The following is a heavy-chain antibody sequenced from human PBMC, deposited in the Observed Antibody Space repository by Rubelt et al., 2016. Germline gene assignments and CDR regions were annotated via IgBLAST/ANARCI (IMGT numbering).Heavy chain of an antibody. D-gene: IGHD5-18*01. Sequence: QVQLQQWGAGLLKPSETLSLTCAVYGGSFSGYYWSWIRQPPGKGLEWIGSIYYSGSTYYTPSLKVWFPISVDMSKNPFSLKLSSVTAADTAWYYCARSQTGCGYSAYYYYGMDVWGQGTTVTVSS. CDR1: GGSFSGYY. J-gene: IGHJ6*02. CDR3: ARSQTGCGYSAYYYYGMDV. CDR2: IYYSGST. V-gene: IGHV4-34*01.